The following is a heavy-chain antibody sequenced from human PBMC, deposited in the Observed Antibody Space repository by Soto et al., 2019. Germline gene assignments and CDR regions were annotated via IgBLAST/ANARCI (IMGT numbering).Heavy chain of an antibody. D-gene: IGHD6-6*01. Sequence: LSLTCTVSGGSISSDDYYWSWIRQPPGKGLEWIGYIYYSGSTSYNPSLKSRLTISLDTSKNQFSLKLSSVSAADTAVYYCARDRSNSPDYFDYWGQGTLVTVSS. CDR2: IYYSGST. CDR1: GGSISSDDYY. J-gene: IGHJ4*02. CDR3: ARDRSNSPDYFDY. V-gene: IGHV4-30-4*01.